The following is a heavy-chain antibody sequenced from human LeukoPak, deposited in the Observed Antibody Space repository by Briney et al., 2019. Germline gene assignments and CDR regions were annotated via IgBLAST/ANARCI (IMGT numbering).Heavy chain of an antibody. Sequence: PGGSLRLSCAASGFTFSTYAMSWVRQAPGKGLEWVSVISGSGSSTYYADSVKGRFTISRDNSKNTLYLQMNSLRAEDTAVYYCAKGGLRYFDWPDEGGYWGQGTLVTVSS. CDR2: ISGSGSST. J-gene: IGHJ4*02. CDR3: AKGGLRYFDWPDEGGY. CDR1: GFTFSTYA. V-gene: IGHV3-23*01. D-gene: IGHD3-9*01.